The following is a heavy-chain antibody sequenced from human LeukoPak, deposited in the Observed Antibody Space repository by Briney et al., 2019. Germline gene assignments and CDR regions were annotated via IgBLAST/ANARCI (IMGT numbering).Heavy chain of an antibody. D-gene: IGHD5-18*01. V-gene: IGHV3-74*01. J-gene: IGHJ4*02. CDR1: GFTFSSYW. Sequence: SGGSLRLSCAGSGFTFSSYWMNWVRQAPGKGLVWVSRTNGDGSSTSYADSVKGRFTISRDNAKNTLYLQMNSLRADDTAVYYCARDDRGYSYALFDYWGQGTLVTVSS. CDR3: ARDDRGYSYALFDY. CDR2: TNGDGSST.